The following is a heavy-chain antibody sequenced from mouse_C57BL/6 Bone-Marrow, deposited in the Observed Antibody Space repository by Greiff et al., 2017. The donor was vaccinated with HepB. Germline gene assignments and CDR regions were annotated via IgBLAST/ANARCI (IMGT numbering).Heavy chain of an antibody. CDR3: ARHGVTTRFYYFDY. V-gene: IGHV5-2*03. CDR1: EYEFPSHD. J-gene: IGHJ2*01. Sequence: EVNVVESGGGLVQPGESLKLSCESNEYEFPSHDMSWVSKTPEKRLELVAAINSDGGSTYYTDTMERRFIISRDNTKKTLYLQMSSLSSEDTAMYYCARHGVTTRFYYFDYWGQGTTLTVSS. D-gene: IGHD2-2*01. CDR2: INSDGGST.